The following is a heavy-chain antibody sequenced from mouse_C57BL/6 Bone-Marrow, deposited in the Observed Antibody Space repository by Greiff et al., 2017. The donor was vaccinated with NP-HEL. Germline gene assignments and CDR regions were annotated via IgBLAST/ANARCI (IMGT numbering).Heavy chain of an antibody. CDR3: TTGGFDFFWFAY. CDR2: IDPENGDT. CDR1: GFNINDDS. Sequence: EVQRVESGAGLVRPGASVKLSCTASGFNINDDSMHWVKQTPEQGLEWIGWIDPENGDTEYASKFQGKATITAVTSSNTAYLQLSRLTSEDTAVYYCTTGGFDFFWFAYWGQGTLVTVSA. D-gene: IGHD2-4*01. J-gene: IGHJ3*01. V-gene: IGHV14-4*01.